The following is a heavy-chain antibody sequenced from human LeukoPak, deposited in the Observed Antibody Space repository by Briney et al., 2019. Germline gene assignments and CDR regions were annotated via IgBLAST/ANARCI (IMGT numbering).Heavy chain of an antibody. Sequence: PSETLSLTCTVSGGSISSYYWSWIRQPPGKGLEWIGYIYYSGSTNYNPSLKSRVTISVDTSKNQFSADTAVYYCARGSFPAYMTTVTTRAFPFDPWGQGTLVTVSS. CDR2: IYYSGST. CDR3: ARGSFPAYMTTVTTRAFPFDP. V-gene: IGHV4-59*01. CDR1: GGSISSYY. D-gene: IGHD4-17*01. J-gene: IGHJ5*02.